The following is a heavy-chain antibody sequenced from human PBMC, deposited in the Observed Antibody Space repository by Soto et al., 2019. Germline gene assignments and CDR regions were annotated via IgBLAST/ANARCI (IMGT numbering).Heavy chain of an antibody. J-gene: IGHJ3*02. CDR1: GFTFSSYA. D-gene: IGHD6-13*01. V-gene: IGHV3-30-3*01. CDR3: ARERGYSSRNNAFDI. Sequence: PVGSLRLSCAASGFTFSSYAMHWVRQAPGKGLEWVAVISYDGSNKYYADSVKGRFTISRDNSKNTLYLQMNSLRAEDTAVYYCARERGYSSRNNAFDIWGQGTMVTVSS. CDR2: ISYDGSNK.